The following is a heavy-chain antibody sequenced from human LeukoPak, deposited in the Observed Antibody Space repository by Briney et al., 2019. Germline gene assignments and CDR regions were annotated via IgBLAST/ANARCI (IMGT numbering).Heavy chain of an antibody. CDR1: GVSISGNY. CDR3: ARHINYYYDKWNWFDP. V-gene: IGHV4-59*08. CDR2: IFYTGST. Sequence: SETLSLTCTVSGVSISGNYWSWIRQPPGKGLEWIGYIFYTGSTNYNPSLQSRVTILLDTSKNQFSLKLSSVSAADTAVYYCARHINYYYDKWNWFDPWGQGTLVTVSS. J-gene: IGHJ5*02. D-gene: IGHD3-22*01.